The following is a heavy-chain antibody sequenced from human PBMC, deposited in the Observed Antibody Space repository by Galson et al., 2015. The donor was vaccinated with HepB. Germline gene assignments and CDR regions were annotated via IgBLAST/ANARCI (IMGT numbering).Heavy chain of an antibody. D-gene: IGHD4-17*01. CDR3: ARGDYGDYGDAFDI. Sequence: SLRLSCAASGFTVSSNYMSWVRQAPGKGLEWVSVIYSGGSTYYADSVKGRFTISRDNSKNTLYLQMNSLRAEDTAVYYCARGDYGDYGDAFDIWGQGTMVTVSS. V-gene: IGHV3-53*01. CDR2: IYSGGST. CDR1: GFTVSSNY. J-gene: IGHJ3*02.